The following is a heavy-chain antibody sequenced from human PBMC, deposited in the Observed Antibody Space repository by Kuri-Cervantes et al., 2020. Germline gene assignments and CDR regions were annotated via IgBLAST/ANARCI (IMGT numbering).Heavy chain of an antibody. CDR2: IGSDGSTI. V-gene: IGHV3-48*04. D-gene: IGHD3-10*01. J-gene: IGHJ5*02. Sequence: GESLKISCVASGFAFSTYSMNWVRQAPGKGLECISFIGSDGSTIYYADSVKGRFTISRDNAKNSLYLQMNSLRAEDTAVYYCARRGSGTGFDPWGQGTLVTVSS. CDR3: ARRGSGTGFDP. CDR1: GFAFSTYS.